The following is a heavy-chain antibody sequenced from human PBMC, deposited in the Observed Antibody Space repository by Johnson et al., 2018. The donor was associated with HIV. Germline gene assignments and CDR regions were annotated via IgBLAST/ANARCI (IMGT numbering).Heavy chain of an antibody. V-gene: IGHV3-30*04. CDR1: GFTFSSYA. J-gene: IGHJ3*02. CDR3: ARAQPLVAFDI. CDR2: ISYDGSNK. Sequence: QVQLVESGGGVVQPGRSLRLSCAASGFTFSSYAMHWVRQAPGTGLEWVAVISYDGSNKYYADSVKGRFTISRDNSQNKLYQHTNSMRAEDTAVYYFARAQPLVAFDIWGQGTMVTVSS. D-gene: IGHD2-2*01.